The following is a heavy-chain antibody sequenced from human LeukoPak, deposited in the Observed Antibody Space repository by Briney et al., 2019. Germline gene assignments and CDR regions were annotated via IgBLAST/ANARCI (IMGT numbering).Heavy chain of an antibody. CDR2: IYSGDST. V-gene: IGHV3-66*01. CDR3: ARDGRWLQLAPDAFDI. CDR1: GFTVSSNY. J-gene: IGHJ3*02. D-gene: IGHD5-24*01. Sequence: GGSLRLSCAASGFTVSSNYMTWVRQAPGKGLEWXXXIYSGDSTYYADSVKGRFTMSRDNSKNTLYLQMNSLRVEDTAVYYCARDGRWLQLAPDAFDIWGQGTMVTVSS.